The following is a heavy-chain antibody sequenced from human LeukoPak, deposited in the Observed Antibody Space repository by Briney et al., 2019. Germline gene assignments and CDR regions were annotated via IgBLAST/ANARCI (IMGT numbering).Heavy chain of an antibody. CDR1: GGSISSGSYY. V-gene: IGHV4-61*02. Sequence: SETLSLTCTVSGGSISSGSYYWSWTRQPAGKGLEWIGRIYTSGSTNYNPSLKSRVTISVDTSKNQFSLKLSSVTAADTAVYYCARMGRGVIITGAYYYYMDVWGKGTTVTISS. D-gene: IGHD3-10*01. CDR2: IYTSGST. J-gene: IGHJ6*03. CDR3: ARMGRGVIITGAYYYYMDV.